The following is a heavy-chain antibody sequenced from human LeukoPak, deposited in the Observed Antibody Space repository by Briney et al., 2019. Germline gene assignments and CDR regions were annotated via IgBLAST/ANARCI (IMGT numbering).Heavy chain of an antibody. CDR1: GFTFSSYG. V-gene: IGHV3-23*01. D-gene: IGHD6-6*01. CDR2: ISGSGGST. CDR3: AKDPIAARPRNWFDP. J-gene: IGHJ5*02. Sequence: PGGSLRLSCAASGFTFSSYGMSWVRQAPGKGLEWVSAISGSGGSTYYADSVKGRFTISRDNSKNTLYLQMNSLRAEDTAVYYCAKDPIAARPRNWFDPWGQGTLVTVSS.